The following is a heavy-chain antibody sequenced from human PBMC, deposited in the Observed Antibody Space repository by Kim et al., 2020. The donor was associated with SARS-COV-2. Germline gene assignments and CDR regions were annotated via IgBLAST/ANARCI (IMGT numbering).Heavy chain of an antibody. Sequence: GGSLRLSCAASGFTFSSYTMNWVRQAPGKGLEWVSSIIDSGHSTYYAHSVKGRFTISRDNSKSTLYLQMNSLRAEDTAVYYCAKKVNQYGYNSFDFWGQG. V-gene: IGHV3-23*01. CDR2: IIDSGHST. J-gene: IGHJ4*02. D-gene: IGHD3-16*02. CDR1: GFTFSSYT. CDR3: AKKVNQYGYNSFDF.